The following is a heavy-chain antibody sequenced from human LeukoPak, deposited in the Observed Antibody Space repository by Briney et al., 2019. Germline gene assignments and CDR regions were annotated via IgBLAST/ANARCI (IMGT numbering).Heavy chain of an antibody. V-gene: IGHV3-72*01. J-gene: IGHJ4*02. D-gene: IGHD3-3*01. Sequence: GGSLRLSCAVSGFTFSDHYMDWVRQAPGKGLEWVGRTRNKANSYTTEYAASEKGRFTISRDDSKNSLYLQMNSLNTEDTAVYYCVGRLGYWGQGTLVTVSS. CDR3: VGRLGY. CDR1: GFTFSDHY. CDR2: TRNKANSYTT.